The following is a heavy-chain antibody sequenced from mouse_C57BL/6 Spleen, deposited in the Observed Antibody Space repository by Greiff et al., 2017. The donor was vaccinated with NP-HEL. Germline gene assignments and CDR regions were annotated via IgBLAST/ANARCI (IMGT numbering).Heavy chain of an antibody. CDR2: LNPGSGGT. J-gene: IGHJ4*01. D-gene: IGHD2-4*01. V-gene: IGHV1-54*01. CDR1: GYAFTNYL. CDR3: ARRDYDDGDYAMDY. Sequence: VQLVESGAELVRPGTSVKVSCKASGYAFTNYLIEWVKQRPGQGLEWIGVLNPGSGGTNYNEKFKGKETLTADKSSSTSYMQLSSLTSEDSAVYVCARRDYDDGDYAMDYWGQGTSVTVSS.